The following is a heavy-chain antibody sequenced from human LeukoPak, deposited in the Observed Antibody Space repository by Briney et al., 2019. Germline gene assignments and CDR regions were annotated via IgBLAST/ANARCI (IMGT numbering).Heavy chain of an antibody. D-gene: IGHD3-10*01. V-gene: IGHV3-53*01. CDR2: IYSGGST. CDR3: ARLIWQYFDY. Sequence: GGSLRLSCVASGFSFDSYWMSWVRQAPGKGLEWVSVIYSGGSTYYADSVKGRFTISRDNSKNTLYLQMNSLRAEDTAVYYCARLIWQYFDYWGQGTLVTVSS. J-gene: IGHJ4*02. CDR1: GFSFDSYW.